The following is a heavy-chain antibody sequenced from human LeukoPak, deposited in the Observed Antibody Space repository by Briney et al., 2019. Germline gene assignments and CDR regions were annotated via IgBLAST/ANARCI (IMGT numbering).Heavy chain of an antibody. Sequence: SQTLSLTCTVSGGSISSGGYYWSWIRQPAGKGLEWIGRIYTSGSTNYNPSLKSRVTISVDTSRNQFSLKLSSVTAADTAVYYCARDIYDSSGYSEYNWFDPWGQGTLVTVSS. V-gene: IGHV4-61*02. J-gene: IGHJ5*02. D-gene: IGHD3-22*01. CDR1: GGSISSGGYY. CDR3: ARDIYDSSGYSEYNWFDP. CDR2: IYTSGST.